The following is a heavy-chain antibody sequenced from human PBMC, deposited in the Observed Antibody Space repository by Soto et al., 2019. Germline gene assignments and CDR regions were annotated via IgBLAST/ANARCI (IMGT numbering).Heavy chain of an antibody. CDR3: GNTCRCMDV. D-gene: IGHD2-2*02. CDR2: IGGRDSTT. V-gene: IGHV3-23*01. J-gene: IGHJ6*04. Sequence: EVQLLESGGDLVQPGGSLTLSCAASGFTFNNFVMSWVRQAPGEGLEWVSGIGGRDSTTYYAESVKGRFTIPRDNSKNTVYLQINSLRVEDPAVDWTGNTCRCMDVCGAGTTVTVSS. CDR1: GFTFNNFV.